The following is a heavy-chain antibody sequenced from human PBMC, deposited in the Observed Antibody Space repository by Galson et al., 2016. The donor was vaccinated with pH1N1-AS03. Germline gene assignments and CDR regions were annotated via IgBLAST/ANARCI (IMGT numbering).Heavy chain of an antibody. V-gene: IGHV1-2*04. CDR1: GYTFTGFS. CDR2: INPKSGVT. D-gene: IGHD2-2*01. J-gene: IGHJ6*02. CDR3: AIYPRGPCTSSTCPTASYFGMDV. Sequence: SVKVSCKASGYTFTGFSINWVRQAPGQGLELMGWINPKSGVTNYAQKFQAWVTMTRDTSSSTAYMELSGLKSDDTAVYSCAIYPRGPCTSSTCPTASYFGMDVWGQGTTVIVSS.